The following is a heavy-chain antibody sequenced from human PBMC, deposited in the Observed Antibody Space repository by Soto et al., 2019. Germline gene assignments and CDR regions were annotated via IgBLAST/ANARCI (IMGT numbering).Heavy chain of an antibody. CDR3: TRGPRPISTGTGAY. J-gene: IGHJ4*02. D-gene: IGHD3-10*01. Sequence: GGSLRLSCAASGFIFKIYWMHWVRQSQGKGLGWISRIYNDGTYSDYADSVRGRFTISRDNVNDTLYLQMNNLRAEDSGLYYCTRGPRPISTGTGAYWGQGTQVTVSS. CDR2: IYNDGTYS. CDR1: GFIFKIYW. V-gene: IGHV3-74*01.